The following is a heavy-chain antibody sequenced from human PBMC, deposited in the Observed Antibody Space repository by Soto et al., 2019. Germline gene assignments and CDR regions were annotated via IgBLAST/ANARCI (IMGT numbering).Heavy chain of an antibody. CDR2: ISGDGVKT. J-gene: IGHJ4*02. CDR1: GFTFIDYA. Sequence: EVHLLQSGGGLVQPGGPQRLSCAASGFTFIDYAISWVRQAPGKGLEWVSAISGDGVKTYYADSVKGRFTISRDNSKNTLFLQMNSLRDEDTAIYYCAKEMSHGRPYDYWGQGTLVTVS. V-gene: IGHV3-23*01. CDR3: AKEMSHGRPYDY.